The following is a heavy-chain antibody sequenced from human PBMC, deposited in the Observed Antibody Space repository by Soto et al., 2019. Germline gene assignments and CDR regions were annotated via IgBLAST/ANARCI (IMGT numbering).Heavy chain of an antibody. D-gene: IGHD3-22*01. Sequence: ASVKVSCKAPGYTFTSYGISWVRQAPGQGLEWMGWISAYNGNTNYAQKLQGRVTMTTDTSTSTAYMELRSLRSDDTAVYYCARDRGYYDSSGYYVDYWGQGTLVTVSS. J-gene: IGHJ4*02. CDR3: ARDRGYYDSSGYYVDY. CDR1: GYTFTSYG. V-gene: IGHV1-18*04. CDR2: ISAYNGNT.